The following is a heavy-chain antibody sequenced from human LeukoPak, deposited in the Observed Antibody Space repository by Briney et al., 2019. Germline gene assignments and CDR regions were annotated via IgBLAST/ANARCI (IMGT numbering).Heavy chain of an antibody. CDR3: AKALLDY. CDR1: GFTFSSYG. J-gene: IGHJ4*02. V-gene: IGHV3-30*18. CDR2: ISNDGSNK. Sequence: GRSLRLSCAASGFTFSSYGMHWVRQAPGKGLEWVAVISNDGSNKYYADSVKGRFTISRDNSKNTLYLQMNSLRAEDTAVYYCAKALLDYWGQGTLVTVSS.